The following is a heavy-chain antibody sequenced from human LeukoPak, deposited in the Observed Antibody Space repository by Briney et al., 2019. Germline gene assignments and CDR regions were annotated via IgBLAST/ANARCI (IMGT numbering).Heavy chain of an antibody. CDR1: GFTFDDYA. D-gene: IGHD3-22*01. Sequence: GGSLRLSCAASGFTFDDYAMHWVRHAPGKGLEWVSGISWNSGSIGYADSVKGRFTISRDNAKNSLYLQMNSLRAEDTALYYCAKDAGGYYYDSSGYFDYWGQGTLVTVSS. CDR2: ISWNSGSI. J-gene: IGHJ4*02. CDR3: AKDAGGYYYDSSGYFDY. V-gene: IGHV3-9*01.